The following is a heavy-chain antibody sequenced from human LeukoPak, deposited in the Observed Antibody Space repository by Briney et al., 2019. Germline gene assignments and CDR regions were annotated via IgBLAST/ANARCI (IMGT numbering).Heavy chain of an antibody. V-gene: IGHV4-59*01. Sequence: SETLSLTCTVSDGSISSYYWSWIRQPPGRGLEYIGSIHYSGSTSYNSSLKSRVTISVDTSKNQFSLKLNSVTPADTAVYYCARHMSVTYDAFDIWGQGTMVTVSS. J-gene: IGHJ3*02. CDR3: ARHMSVTYDAFDI. D-gene: IGHD2-21*02. CDR2: IHYSGST. CDR1: DGSISSYY.